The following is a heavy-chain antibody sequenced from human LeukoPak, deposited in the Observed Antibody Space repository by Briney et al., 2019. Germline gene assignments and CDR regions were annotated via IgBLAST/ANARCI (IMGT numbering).Heavy chain of an antibody. CDR1: GGSISSYY. CDR2: IYYSGST. V-gene: IGHV4-59*12. J-gene: IGHJ4*02. Sequence: KPSETLSLTCTVSGGSISSYYWSWIRQPPGKGLEWIGYIYYSGSTNYNPSLKSRVTISVDTSKNQFSLKLSSVTAADTAVYYCARTYSSSWAIDYWGQGTLVTVSS. D-gene: IGHD6-13*01. CDR3: ARTYSSSWAIDY.